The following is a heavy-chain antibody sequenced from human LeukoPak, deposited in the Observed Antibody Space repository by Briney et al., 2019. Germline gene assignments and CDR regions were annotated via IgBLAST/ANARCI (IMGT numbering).Heavy chain of an antibody. CDR2: ISGSGGST. D-gene: IGHD6-13*01. Sequence: GGSLRLSCAASGFTFSSYAMSWVRQAPGKGLEWVSAISGSGGSTYYADSVKGRFTISRDNSRNTLYLQMNSLRAEGAAVYYCAKDKQQQLVPFDPWGQGTLVTVSS. V-gene: IGHV3-23*01. CDR3: AKDKQQQLVPFDP. J-gene: IGHJ5*02. CDR1: GFTFSSYA.